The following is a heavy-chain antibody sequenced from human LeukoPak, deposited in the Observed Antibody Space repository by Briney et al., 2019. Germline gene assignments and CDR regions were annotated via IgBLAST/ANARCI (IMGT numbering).Heavy chain of an antibody. D-gene: IGHD3-10*01. V-gene: IGHV1-2*02. Sequence: ASVKVSCKASGYTFTGYYMHWVRQAPGQRLEWMGWINPNSGGTNYAQKFQGRVTMTRDTSISTAYMELSRLRSDDTAVYYCASFRVWFGESFDYWGQGTLVTVSS. CDR2: INPNSGGT. J-gene: IGHJ4*02. CDR3: ASFRVWFGESFDY. CDR1: GYTFTGYY.